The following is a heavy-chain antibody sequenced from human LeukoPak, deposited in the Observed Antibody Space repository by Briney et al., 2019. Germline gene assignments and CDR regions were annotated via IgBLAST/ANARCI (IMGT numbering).Heavy chain of an antibody. J-gene: IGHJ6*03. V-gene: IGHV3-23*01. CDR2: ISASGART. D-gene: IGHD3-22*01. Sequence: GGSLRLSCAASGFTFSSYEMNWVRQAPGKGLEWVSAISASGARTFYGDSVKGRFTISRDNSKNTLYLEMNSLRAEDTAVYYCAKDLTMIPMDVWGKGTTVTVSS. CDR1: GFTFSSYE. CDR3: AKDLTMIPMDV.